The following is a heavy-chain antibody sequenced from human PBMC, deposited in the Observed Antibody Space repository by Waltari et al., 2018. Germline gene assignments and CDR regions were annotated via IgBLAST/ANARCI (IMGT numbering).Heavy chain of an antibody. Sequence: QVQLVESGGGVVQPGRCLRLSCAASGFTLSSFGMHWVRQTPGRGLEWVAVISSDGSRKSYADSVKGRFSISRDNSKNSLSLEMNSLRPEDTAVYYCASCTGGNCYYYGFDVWGQGTTVTVSS. CDR1: GFTLSSFG. J-gene: IGHJ6*02. CDR3: ASCTGGNCYYYGFDV. CDR2: ISSDGSRK. V-gene: IGHV3-30*03. D-gene: IGHD2-8*02.